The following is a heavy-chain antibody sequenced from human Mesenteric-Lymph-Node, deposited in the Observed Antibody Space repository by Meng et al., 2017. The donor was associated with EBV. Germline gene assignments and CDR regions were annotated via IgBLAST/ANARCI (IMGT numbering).Heavy chain of an antibody. CDR1: GGSISTTNYS. CDR3: VRSRGWTQVEWFDP. CDR2: IYYSGIT. D-gene: IGHD3/OR15-3a*01. V-gene: IGHV4-39*01. Sequence: QLQLQEAGSRLVKPSEPLSPTCTVSGGSISTTNYSWSWVRQPPGKGLEWLGGIYYSGITYYNPSLTSRVDLSVDTSKNRFSLKLFSLTTEDTAVYFCVRSRGWTQVEWFDPWGPGILVTVSS. J-gene: IGHJ5*02.